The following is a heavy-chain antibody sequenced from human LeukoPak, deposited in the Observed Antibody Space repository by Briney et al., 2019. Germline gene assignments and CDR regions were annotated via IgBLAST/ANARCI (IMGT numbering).Heavy chain of an antibody. CDR3: ARGHWNEYYYYYMDV. CDR1: GYSISSGYY. CDR2: IYHSGST. Sequence: SETLSLTCGVSGYSISSGYYWGWIRQPPGKGLEWIGSIYHSGSTYYNPSLKSRVTISVDTSKNQFSLKLSSVTAADTAVYYCARGHWNEYYYYYMDVWGKGTTVTVSS. D-gene: IGHD1-1*01. V-gene: IGHV4-38-2*01. J-gene: IGHJ6*03.